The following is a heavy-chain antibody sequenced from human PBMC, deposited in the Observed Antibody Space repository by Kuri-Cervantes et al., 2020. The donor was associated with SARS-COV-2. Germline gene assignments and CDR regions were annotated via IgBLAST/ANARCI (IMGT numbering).Heavy chain of an antibody. Sequence: GESLKISCNASGFSFSNFGMHWVRQAPGEGLQWVAVIWGDGSEKYYADSVEGRFTISRDNFRNTLYLEMGSLRAEDTAVYYCARGGAGSYDWFDPWGQGTLVTVSS. V-gene: IGHV3-33*01. CDR3: ARGGAGSYDWFDP. J-gene: IGHJ5*02. D-gene: IGHD3-10*01. CDR1: GFSFSNFG. CDR2: IWGDGSEK.